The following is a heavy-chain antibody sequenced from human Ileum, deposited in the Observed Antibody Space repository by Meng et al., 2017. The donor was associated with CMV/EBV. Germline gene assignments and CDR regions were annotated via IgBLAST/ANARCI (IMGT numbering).Heavy chain of an antibody. V-gene: IGHV3-21*01. CDR1: GFTFNQHP. J-gene: IGHJ4*02. CDR2: ISYTGSYI. D-gene: IGHD6-6*01. Sequence: GGPLRFSCAASGFTFNQHPMNWVRQAPGKGLEWVSSISYTGSYIDYADPVQGRFTISRDNANHSVYLQMNSLRGEDTAVYYCARAPIAARQGYFDFWGQGALVTVSS. CDR3: ARAPIAARQGYFDF.